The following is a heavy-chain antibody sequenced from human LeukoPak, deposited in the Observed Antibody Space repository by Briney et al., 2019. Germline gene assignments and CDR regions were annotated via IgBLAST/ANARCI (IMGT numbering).Heavy chain of an antibody. D-gene: IGHD3-10*01. CDR2: INAGNGNT. CDR1: GYTFTSYA. CDR3: ARNGSGRGVAGFDY. J-gene: IGHJ4*02. V-gene: IGHV1-3*01. Sequence: ASVKVSCKASGYTFTSYAMHWVRQAPGQRREWMGWINAGNGNTKYSQKFQGRVTITRDTSASTAYMELSSLRSEDTAVYYCARNGSGRGVAGFDYWGQGTLVTVSS.